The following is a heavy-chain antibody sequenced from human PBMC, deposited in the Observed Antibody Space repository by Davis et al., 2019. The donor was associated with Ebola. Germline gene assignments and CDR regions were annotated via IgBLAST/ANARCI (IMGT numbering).Heavy chain of an antibody. CDR2: IYHSGMP. D-gene: IGHD2-2*01. V-gene: IGHV4-4*02. Sequence: PSETLSLTCAVSGDSITSDSWWNWVRQSPMKGLEWIGEIYHSGMPKYNPSLKSRVTMAVDKSKNQFSLKVNSVTAADTAVYYCARDRANCDSPSCILYEYYYMDVWGKGTTVTVSS. J-gene: IGHJ6*03. CDR1: GDSITSDSW. CDR3: ARDRANCDSPSCILYEYYYMDV.